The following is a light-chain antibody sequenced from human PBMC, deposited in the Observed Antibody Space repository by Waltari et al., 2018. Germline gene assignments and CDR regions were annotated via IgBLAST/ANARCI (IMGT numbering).Light chain of an antibody. J-gene: IGLJ3*02. CDR3: CSYAGNYVWV. CDR1: SSDIGRYDI. V-gene: IGLV2-23*02. Sequence: QSALTQPAAVSGSPGQSVTISCTGASSDIGRYDIVSWYQQHPGNAPKLVISDVSKRPSGVSALFSGSKSGATASLTISGLQFEDEADYYCCSYAGNYVWVFGGGTRLTVL. CDR2: DVS.